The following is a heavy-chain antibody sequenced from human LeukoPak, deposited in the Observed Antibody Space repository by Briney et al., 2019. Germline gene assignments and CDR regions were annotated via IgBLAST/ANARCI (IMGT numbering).Heavy chain of an antibody. Sequence: GRSLRLSCATSGFTFDDYAMHWVRQTPGKGLEWVSGISWNSGSIGYADSVKGRFIISRDNAKNSLYLQMNSLRAEDTALYYCAKSEDSSGWYEAVYWGQGTLVTVSS. D-gene: IGHD6-19*01. CDR3: AKSEDSSGWYEAVY. J-gene: IGHJ4*02. CDR2: ISWNSGSI. V-gene: IGHV3-9*01. CDR1: GFTFDDYA.